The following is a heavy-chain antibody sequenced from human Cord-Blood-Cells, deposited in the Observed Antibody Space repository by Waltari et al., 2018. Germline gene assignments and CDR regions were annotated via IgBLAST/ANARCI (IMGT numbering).Heavy chain of an antibody. V-gene: IGHV4-34*01. J-gene: IGHJ4*02. Sequence: QVQLQQWGAGLLKPSEILSLTCAVYGGSFSGYYWSWIRQPPGKGLEWIGEINHSGSTNYNPSLKSRVTISVDTSKNQFSLKLSSVTAADTAVYYCARLGIAARRGNFDYWGQGTLVTVSS. CDR1: GGSFSGYY. CDR2: INHSGST. D-gene: IGHD6-6*01. CDR3: ARLGIAARRGNFDY.